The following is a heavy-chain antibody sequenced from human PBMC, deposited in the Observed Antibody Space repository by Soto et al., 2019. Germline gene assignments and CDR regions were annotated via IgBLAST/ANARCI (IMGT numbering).Heavy chain of an antibody. V-gene: IGHV6-1*01. J-gene: IGHJ6*02. CDR1: GDSVSSNSAA. D-gene: IGHD7-27*01. CDR2: TYYRSQWYN. CDR3: ARVYFLGMRTYYGMDV. Sequence: SQTLSLTCAISGDSVSSNSAAWNWIRQSPSRGLEWLGRTYYRSQWYNDYAVSVKRRLTINPDTSKNQFSLQLNSVTPEDTAVYYCARVYFLGMRTYYGMDVWGQGTMVTVSS.